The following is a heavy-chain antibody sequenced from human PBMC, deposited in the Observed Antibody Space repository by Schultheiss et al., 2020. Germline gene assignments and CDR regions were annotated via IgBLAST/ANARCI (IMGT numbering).Heavy chain of an antibody. Sequence: SQTLSLTCTVSGGSISSYYWSWIRQPPGKGLEWIGSIYYSGSTYYNPSLKSRVTISVDTSKNQFSLKLSSVTAADTAVYYCARHSSPEHDYGDYSYFDYWGQGTLVTVSS. CDR2: IYYSGST. J-gene: IGHJ4*02. V-gene: IGHV4-59*05. D-gene: IGHD4-17*01. CDR3: ARHSSPEHDYGDYSYFDY. CDR1: GGSISSYY.